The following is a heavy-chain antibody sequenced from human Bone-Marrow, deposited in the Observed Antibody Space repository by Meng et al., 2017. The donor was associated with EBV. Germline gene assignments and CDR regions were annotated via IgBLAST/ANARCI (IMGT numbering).Heavy chain of an antibody. J-gene: IGHJ4*02. D-gene: IGHD4-17*01. CDR3: AASPGDPRAGIDS. Sequence: QVHFVWLGVKSKKLGASVKVFCNVPGYIFTTIAIHWVRQTPAQRLEWMGWINAAIANTKYSQRLHDRLTITSDTSANTVYMELSSLTSEDTALYYCAASPGDPRAGIDSWGQGTLVTVSS. CDR1: GYIFTTIA. CDR2: INAAIANT. V-gene: IGHV1-3*01.